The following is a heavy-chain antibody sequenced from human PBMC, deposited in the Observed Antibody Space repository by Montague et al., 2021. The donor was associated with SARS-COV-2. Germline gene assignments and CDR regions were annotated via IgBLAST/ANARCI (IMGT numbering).Heavy chain of an antibody. D-gene: IGHD1-26*01. CDR3: ARLRTGSYVFDY. Sequence: SETLSFTCTVSGGSINGYYWSWIRQSPGKGLDWIGYIHYTGNTNYNPSLKGRVTISLDTSKSQFSLRLSSVTAADTAVYSCARLRTGSYVFDYWGQGTLVTVSS. CDR2: IHYTGNT. CDR1: GGSINGYY. V-gene: IGHV4-59*08. J-gene: IGHJ4*02.